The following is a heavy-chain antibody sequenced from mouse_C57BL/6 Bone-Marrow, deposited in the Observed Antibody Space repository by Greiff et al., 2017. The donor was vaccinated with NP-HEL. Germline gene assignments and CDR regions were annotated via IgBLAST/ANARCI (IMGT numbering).Heavy chain of an antibody. CDR1: GFTFSSYA. V-gene: IGHV5-4*01. CDR3: ARDYYYGSTLYAMDY. D-gene: IGHD1-1*01. Sequence: EVNVVESGGGLVKPGGSLKLSCAASGFTFSSYAMSWVRQTPEKRLEWVATISDGGSYTYYPDNVKGRFTISRDNAKNNLYLQMSHLKSEDTAMYYCARDYYYGSTLYAMDYWGQGTSVTVSS. J-gene: IGHJ4*01. CDR2: ISDGGSYT.